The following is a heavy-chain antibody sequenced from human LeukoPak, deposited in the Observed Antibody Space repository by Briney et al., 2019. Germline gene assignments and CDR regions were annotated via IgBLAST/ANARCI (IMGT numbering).Heavy chain of an antibody. Sequence: QPGGSLRLSCAASGVTFTTYTIHWVRQAPGKGLECVSAVVGNGGTTYYANSVKGRFTISRDKSKNTVYLQMGSLRAEDTAVYYCARERAFYYFDYWGQGALVTVSS. CDR2: VVGNGGTT. CDR3: ARERAFYYFDY. V-gene: IGHV3-64*01. J-gene: IGHJ4*02. CDR1: GVTFTTYT.